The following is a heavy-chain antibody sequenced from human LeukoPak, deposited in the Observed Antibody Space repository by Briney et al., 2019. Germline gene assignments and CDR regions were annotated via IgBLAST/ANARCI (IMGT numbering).Heavy chain of an antibody. J-gene: IGHJ4*02. Sequence: PGGSLRLSCAASGFTFSNHAMTWVRQAPGKGLEWVSSITGNGGSTYYADSVKGRFTISRDNPKNTLYLQMNSLRAEDTAVYYCAKDWGYTTMVSYYFDYWGQGALVTVSS. CDR3: AKDWGYTTMVSYYFDY. V-gene: IGHV3-23*01. CDR1: GFTFSNHA. CDR2: ITGNGGST. D-gene: IGHD5-18*01.